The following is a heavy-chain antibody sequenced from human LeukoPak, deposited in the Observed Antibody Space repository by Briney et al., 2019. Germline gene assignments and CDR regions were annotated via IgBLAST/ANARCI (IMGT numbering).Heavy chain of an antibody. V-gene: IGHV4-4*07. CDR2: IYTSGST. CDR1: GGSISSYY. CDR3: GGGGKYYFDY. J-gene: IGHJ4*02. D-gene: IGHD3-16*01. Sequence: SETLSLTCTVSGGSISSYYWSWIRQPAGKGLEWIGRIYTSGSTNYNPSLKSRVTISVDTSKNQFSLKLSSVTAADTAVYYCGGGGKYYFDYWGQGTLVTVSS.